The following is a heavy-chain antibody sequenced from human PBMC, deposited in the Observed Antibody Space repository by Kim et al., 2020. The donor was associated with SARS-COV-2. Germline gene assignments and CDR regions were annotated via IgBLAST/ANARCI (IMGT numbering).Heavy chain of an antibody. V-gene: IGHV3-30*18. J-gene: IGHJ4*02. CDR2: VSHDGNEK. CDR3: AKGLGYSSGWDDY. Sequence: GGSLRLSCAASGFTFSSYGMHWVRQAPGKGLEWVAVVSHDGNEKNYAESVKGRFNISRDNSKNTVYLQMNSLRAEDTAVYYCAKGLGYSSGWDDYWGQGTLVTVSS. D-gene: IGHD6-19*01. CDR1: GFTFSSYG.